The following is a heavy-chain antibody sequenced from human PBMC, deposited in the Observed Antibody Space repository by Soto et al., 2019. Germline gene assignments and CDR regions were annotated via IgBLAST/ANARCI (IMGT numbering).Heavy chain of an antibody. Sequence: QVQLVQSGAEVKKPGASGRVSCKASGYTFNTYAIHWVRQPPGQRLEWMGWINGGNGNTKYSQKFQARVIITRDTSASTAYLELSSLRSEDTAVYYCARDYCSTTSCLFDYWGQGTLVTVSS. CDR1: GYTFNTYA. D-gene: IGHD2-2*01. V-gene: IGHV1-3*01. CDR2: INGGNGNT. CDR3: ARDYCSTTSCLFDY. J-gene: IGHJ4*02.